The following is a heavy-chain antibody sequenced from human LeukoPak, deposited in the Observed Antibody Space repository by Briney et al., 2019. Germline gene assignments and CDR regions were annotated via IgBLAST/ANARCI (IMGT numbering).Heavy chain of an antibody. Sequence: ASVKVSCKASGYTFTSYYMHWVRQAPAQALEWMGIINPSCGSTSYAKKFQGRVTMTRDTCTSTVYMELSSLRSADTAVYYCARDGRNPGIAARRPPNDYWGQGTLVTVSS. CDR3: ARDGRNPGIAARRPPNDY. J-gene: IGHJ4*02. CDR2: INPSCGST. CDR1: GYTFTSYY. D-gene: IGHD6-6*01. V-gene: IGHV1-46*01.